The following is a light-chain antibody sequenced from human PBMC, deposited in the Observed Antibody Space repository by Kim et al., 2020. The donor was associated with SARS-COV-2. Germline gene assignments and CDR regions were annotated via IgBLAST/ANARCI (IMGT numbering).Light chain of an antibody. J-gene: IGKJ4*01. V-gene: IGKV3-15*01. CDR3: QHYNTWPLT. Sequence: EIVMTQSPDILSVSPGEGVTLSCRASQSIGSTLAWYQQKPGQAPRLIIYDASIRAIGIPARFSGGGSGTEFTLTISNLQFEDFAVYYCQHYNTWPLTFGGGTKVDIK. CDR2: DAS. CDR1: QSIGST.